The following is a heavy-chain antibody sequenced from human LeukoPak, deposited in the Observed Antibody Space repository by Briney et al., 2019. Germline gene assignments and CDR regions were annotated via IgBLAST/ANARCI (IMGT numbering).Heavy chain of an antibody. V-gene: IGHV3-48*04. Sequence: GGSLRLSCAASGFTFSSYSMNWVRQAPGKGLEWVSHITASGTAMFYADSVKGRFTISRDNAKNSLYLQMNSLRAEDTAVYYCARGTVGGSYFDYWGQGTLVTVSS. D-gene: IGHD1-26*01. J-gene: IGHJ4*02. CDR2: ITASGTAM. CDR1: GFTFSSYS. CDR3: ARGTVGGSYFDY.